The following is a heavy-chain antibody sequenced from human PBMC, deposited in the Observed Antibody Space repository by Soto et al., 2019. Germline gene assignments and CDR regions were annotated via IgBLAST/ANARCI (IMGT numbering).Heavy chain of an antibody. CDR1: GFTFSSYW. D-gene: IGHD2-21*02. V-gene: IGHV3-74*01. CDR3: ARQVVTYDAFDI. J-gene: IGHJ3*02. Sequence: GGSLRLSCAASGFTFSSYWMHWVRQAPGKGLVWVSRINSDGSSTSYADSVKGRFTISRDNAKNTLYLQMNSLRAEDTAVYYCARQVVTYDAFDIWGQGTMVTVSS. CDR2: INSDGSST.